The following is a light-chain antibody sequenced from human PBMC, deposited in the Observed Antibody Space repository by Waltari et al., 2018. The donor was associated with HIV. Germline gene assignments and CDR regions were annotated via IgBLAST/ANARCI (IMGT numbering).Light chain of an antibody. CDR1: SYNIGNNF. J-gene: IGLJ2*01. V-gene: IGLV1-47*01. Sequence: QSVLTQPPSASGTPGQRVTISCSGNSYNIGNNFVSWYQQVPGMAPKLLINQNDRLPSGVTDRCSGSRSGTSGSLAISGLRSEDEADYDCAAWDDKLTALVFGGGTKLTDL. CDR3: AAWDDKLTALV. CDR2: QND.